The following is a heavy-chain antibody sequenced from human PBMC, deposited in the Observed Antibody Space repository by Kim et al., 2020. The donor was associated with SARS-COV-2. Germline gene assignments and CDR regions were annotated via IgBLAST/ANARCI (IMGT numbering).Heavy chain of an antibody. CDR1: GGSISSYY. V-gene: IGHV4-59*13. J-gene: IGHJ4*02. D-gene: IGHD3-22*01. Sequence: SETLSLTCTVSGGSISSYYWSWIRQPPGKGLEWIGYIYYSGSTNYNPSLKSRVTISVDTSKNQFSLKLSSVTAADTAVYYCARGALYDSSGYYYAPPYYFDYWGQGTLVTVSS. CDR2: IYYSGST. CDR3: ARGALYDSSGYYYAPPYYFDY.